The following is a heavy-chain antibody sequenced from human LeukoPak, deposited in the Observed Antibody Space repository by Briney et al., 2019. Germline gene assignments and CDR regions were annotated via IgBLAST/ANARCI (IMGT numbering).Heavy chain of an antibody. CDR2: ISSNSRTI. J-gene: IGHJ4*02. V-gene: IGHV3-48*03. Sequence: GGSLRLSCATSGFSFSTQEMTWVRQAPGKGLEWVSYISSNSRTIYYADSVKGRFTISRDNTRNSVFLQLNSLRVEDTGFYYCARGSYTGFDLYFDYWGKGTLVTASS. CDR3: ARGSYTGFDLYFDY. D-gene: IGHD5-12*01. CDR1: GFSFSTQE.